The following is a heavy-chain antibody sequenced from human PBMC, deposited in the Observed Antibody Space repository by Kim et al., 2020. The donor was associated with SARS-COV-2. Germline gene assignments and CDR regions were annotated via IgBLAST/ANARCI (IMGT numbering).Heavy chain of an antibody. CDR2: INPNSGGT. CDR1: GYTFTDYY. V-gene: IGHV1-2*06. CDR3: ASYYYDSSGSADY. D-gene: IGHD3-22*01. Sequence: ASVKVSCKASGYTFTDYYMHWVRQAPGQGLEWMGRINPNSGGTNYAQKFQGRVTVTRDTSISTAYMELSSLRSDDTAVYYCASYYYDSSGSADYWGQGTLVTVSS. J-gene: IGHJ4*02.